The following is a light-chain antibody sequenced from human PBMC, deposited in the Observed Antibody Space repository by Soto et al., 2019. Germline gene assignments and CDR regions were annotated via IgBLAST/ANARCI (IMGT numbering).Light chain of an antibody. CDR1: QSVLYSSNNKNY. CDR2: WAS. V-gene: IGKV4-1*01. J-gene: IGKJ4*01. CDR3: QQYYSTPLT. Sequence: DIVMTQSQDSLAVSLGERATINCKSSQSVLYSSNNKNYLAWYQQKPGQPPKLLIYWASARESGVPDRFSGSGSGTDFTLTISSLQAEDVAVYYCQQYYSTPLTFGGGIKVEIK.